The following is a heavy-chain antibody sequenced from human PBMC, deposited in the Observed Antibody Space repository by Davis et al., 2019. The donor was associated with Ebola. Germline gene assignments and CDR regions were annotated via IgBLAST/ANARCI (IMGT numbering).Heavy chain of an antibody. V-gene: IGHV3-74*01. D-gene: IGHD7-27*01. CDR3: AKSPSWGIWDFDY. Sequence: PGGSLRLSCAASGFTFSSYWMHWVRQAPGKGLVWVSRINSDGSSTSYADSVKGRFTISRDNAKNTLYLQMNSLRAEDTAVYYCAKSPSWGIWDFDYWGQGTLVTVSS. J-gene: IGHJ4*02. CDR2: INSDGSST. CDR1: GFTFSSYW.